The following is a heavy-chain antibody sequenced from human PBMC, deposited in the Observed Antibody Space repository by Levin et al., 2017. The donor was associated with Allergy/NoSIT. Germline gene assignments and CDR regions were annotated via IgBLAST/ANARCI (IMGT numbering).Heavy chain of an antibody. V-gene: IGHV3-15*01. Sequence: GESLKISCAASGITFSNAWMSWARQAPGKGLEWVGRIKSKTDGGTTEYAAPVKGRFTISRDDSKITLYLQMNSLKTEDTAVYFCTTYSSSWYYFDYWGQGTLVTVSS. CDR3: TTYSSSWYYFDY. D-gene: IGHD6-13*01. J-gene: IGHJ4*02. CDR2: IKSKTDGGTT. CDR1: GITFSNAW.